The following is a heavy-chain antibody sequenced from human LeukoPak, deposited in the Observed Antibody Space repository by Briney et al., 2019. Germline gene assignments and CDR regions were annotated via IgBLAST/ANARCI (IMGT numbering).Heavy chain of an antibody. CDR3: ARGGRSSSWVKYNWFDP. J-gene: IGHJ5*02. CDR2: INHSGST. D-gene: IGHD6-13*01. V-gene: IGHV4-34*01. Sequence: SETLSLTCAVYGGSFSGYYWSWIRQPPGKGLEWIGEINHSGSTNYNPSLKSRVTISVDTSKNQFSLKLSSVTAADTAVYYCARGGRSSSWVKYNWFDPWGQGTLVTVSS. CDR1: GGSFSGYY.